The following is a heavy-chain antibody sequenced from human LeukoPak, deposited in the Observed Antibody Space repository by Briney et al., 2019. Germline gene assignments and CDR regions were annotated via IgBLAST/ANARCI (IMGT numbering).Heavy chain of an antibody. CDR1: GFTFSSYG. CDR2: IRYDGSNK. V-gene: IGHV3-30*02. CDR3: ARFDFDNYYYYYYMDV. J-gene: IGHJ6*03. Sequence: GGSLRLSCAASGFTFSSYGMHWVRQAPGKGLEWVAFIRYDGSNKYYADSVKGRFTISRDNSKNTLYLQMNSLRAEDTAVYYCARFDFDNYYYYYYMDVWGKGTTVTVSS. D-gene: IGHD3-9*01.